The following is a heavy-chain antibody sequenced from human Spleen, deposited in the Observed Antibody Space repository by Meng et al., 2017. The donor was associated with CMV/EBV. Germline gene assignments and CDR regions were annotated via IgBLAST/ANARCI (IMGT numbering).Heavy chain of an antibody. CDR1: GFTFSSYW. CDR2: IGTDGSST. D-gene: IGHD6-6*01. J-gene: IGHJ4*02. Sequence: GESLKISCVASGFTFSSYWMHWVRQAPGKGLVWVLRIGTDGSSTSYADSVKGRFTISRDNAKKTLYLQMNSLRAEDTAVYYCARDPPRGSASSGFDYWGQGTLVTVSS. CDR3: ARDPPRGSASSGFDY. V-gene: IGHV3-74*01.